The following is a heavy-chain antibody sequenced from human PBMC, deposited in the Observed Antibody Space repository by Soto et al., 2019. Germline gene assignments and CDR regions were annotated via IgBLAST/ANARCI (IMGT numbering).Heavy chain of an antibody. CDR1: GCSISSYH. J-gene: IGHJ4*02. Sequence: SETLSLTCTVSGCSISSYHWSWIRQPPGKGLEGIGYIYYSGSTNYNPSLKSRVTISVDTSKNQFSLKLSSVTAADTDVYYCARVYYDFWSGYLRTPAYYFDSWGQGTLVTVSS. D-gene: IGHD3-3*01. CDR3: ARVYYDFWSGYLRTPAYYFDS. V-gene: IGHV4-59*01. CDR2: IYYSGST.